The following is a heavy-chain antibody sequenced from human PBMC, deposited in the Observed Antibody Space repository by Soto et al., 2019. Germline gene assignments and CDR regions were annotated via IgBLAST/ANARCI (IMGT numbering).Heavy chain of an antibody. CDR1: GGSISGYY. CDR2: IDYSGIT. J-gene: IGHJ4*02. CDR3: ARGLLYYVDY. D-gene: IGHD3-16*01. Sequence: SETLSLTCTVSGGSISGYYWSWIRQPPGKGLEYIGYIDYSGITNYNPSLKSRVTISVDTSKNQFSLKLSSVTAADTAVYYCARGLLYYVDYWGQGTLVTVSS. V-gene: IGHV4-59*12.